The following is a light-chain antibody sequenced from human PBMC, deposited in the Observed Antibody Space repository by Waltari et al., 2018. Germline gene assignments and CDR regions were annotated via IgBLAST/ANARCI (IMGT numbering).Light chain of an antibody. Sequence: DIQMTQAPSTLSASVGDNITSTCRASKSISSCLAWYQQKPGKAPKLLIYKATNLDTGVPSRITGSGSGTEFTLTIRSLQLDDFATYYCQHYYSYPWTFGQGTKVEIK. V-gene: IGKV1-5*03. CDR3: QHYYSYPWT. J-gene: IGKJ1*01. CDR1: KSISSC. CDR2: KAT.